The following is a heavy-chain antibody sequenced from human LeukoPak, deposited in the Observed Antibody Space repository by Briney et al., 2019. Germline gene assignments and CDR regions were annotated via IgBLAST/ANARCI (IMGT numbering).Heavy chain of an antibody. CDR2: ISGSGGST. V-gene: IGHV3-23*01. CDR3: AGVLTGHYYYGMDV. Sequence: GGSLRLSCAASGFTFSSYAMSWVRQAPGKGLERVSAISGSGGSTYYADSVKGRFTISRDNSKNTLYLQMNSLRAEDTAVYYCAGVLTGHYYYGMDVWGQGTTVTVSS. CDR1: GFTFSSYA. J-gene: IGHJ6*02. D-gene: IGHD2-8*01.